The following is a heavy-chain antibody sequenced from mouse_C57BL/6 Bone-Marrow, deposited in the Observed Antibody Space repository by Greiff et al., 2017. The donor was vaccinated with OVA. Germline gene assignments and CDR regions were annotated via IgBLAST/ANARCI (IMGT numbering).Heavy chain of an antibody. Sequence: EVMLVESGGGLVQPGGSLKLSCAASGFPFSDYYMYWVRQTPEKRLEWVAYISNGGGSTYYPDTVKGRVTISRDNAQNTLDLQMSRLESEDTAMDYCSRHGLSLRGCAYWGQGTLVTVSA. V-gene: IGHV5-12*01. J-gene: IGHJ3*01. CDR3: SRHGLSLRGCAY. CDR1: GFPFSDYY. D-gene: IGHD1-2*01. CDR2: ISNGGGST.